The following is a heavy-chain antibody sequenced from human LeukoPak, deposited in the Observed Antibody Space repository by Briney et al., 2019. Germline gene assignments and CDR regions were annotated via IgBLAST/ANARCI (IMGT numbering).Heavy chain of an antibody. CDR2: IIPIFGTA. CDR1: GGTFSSYA. CDR3: AREILGNFDY. V-gene: IGHV1-69*13. Sequence: ASVKVSCTASGGTFSSYAISWVRQAPGQGLEWMGGIIPIFGTANYAQKFQGRVTITADESTSTAYMELSSLRSEDTAVYYCAREILGNFDYWGQGTLVTVSS. D-gene: IGHD7-27*01. J-gene: IGHJ4*02.